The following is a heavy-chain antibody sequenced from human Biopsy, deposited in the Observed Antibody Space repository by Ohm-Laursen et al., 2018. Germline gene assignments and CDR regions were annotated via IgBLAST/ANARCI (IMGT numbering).Heavy chain of an antibody. Sequence: SETLSLTCSVSGGSISSSYWSWIRQPPGKGLEWIGYISYSGSTSYNPSLKSRVTISADTSKNQLSLTLSSLTAADTAVYFCAKQWSYYESFTQHYRGDFDYWGQGTLVTVS. J-gene: IGHJ4*02. CDR3: AKQWSYYESFTQHYRGDFDY. D-gene: IGHD3-16*01. CDR1: GGSISSSY. V-gene: IGHV4-59*08. CDR2: ISYSGST.